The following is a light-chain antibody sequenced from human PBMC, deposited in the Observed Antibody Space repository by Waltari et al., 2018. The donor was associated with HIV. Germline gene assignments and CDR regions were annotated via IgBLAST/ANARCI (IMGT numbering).Light chain of an antibody. CDR3: SSYTSSSLRR. Sequence: QSALTQPASVSGSPGQSITISCTGTSSDVGGYNYVSWYQQHPGKAPKLMIYDVSKRPSGVSNRFSGSKSGNTASLTISGLQAEDEADYYCSSYTSSSLRRFGGGTKLTVL. V-gene: IGLV2-14*01. J-gene: IGLJ3*02. CDR1: SSDVGGYNY. CDR2: DVS.